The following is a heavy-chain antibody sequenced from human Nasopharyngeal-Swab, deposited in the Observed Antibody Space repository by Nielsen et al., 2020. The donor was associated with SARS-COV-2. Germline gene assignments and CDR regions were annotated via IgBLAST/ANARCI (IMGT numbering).Heavy chain of an antibody. J-gene: IGHJ4*02. CDR2: IDDSGTT. D-gene: IGHD2-2*01. Sequence: GQAAGKGLVWIGNIDDSGTTFYSPSLKTRVTLSVDTSQNQFSLNVISVTAADTAVYYCARRVVSPEFYFDYWGQGALVTVSS. V-gene: IGHV4-39*01. CDR3: ARRVVSPEFYFDY.